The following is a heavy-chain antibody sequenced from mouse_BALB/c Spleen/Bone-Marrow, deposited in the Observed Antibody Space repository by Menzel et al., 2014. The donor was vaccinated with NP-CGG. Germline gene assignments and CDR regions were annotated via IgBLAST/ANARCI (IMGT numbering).Heavy chain of an antibody. Sequence: VQLKESGAELVRPGASVKISCKAFGYTFTDYHINWVKQRPGQGLDWIGYINPYNDYTNYNQMFKGKATLIVDKSSSTAYMELSSLTSEDSAVFYCARHGSSYVRFAYWGQGTLVTVSA. CDR2: INPYNDYT. J-gene: IGHJ3*01. V-gene: IGHV1S45*01. D-gene: IGHD1-1*01. CDR3: ARHGSSYVRFAY. CDR1: GYTFTDYH.